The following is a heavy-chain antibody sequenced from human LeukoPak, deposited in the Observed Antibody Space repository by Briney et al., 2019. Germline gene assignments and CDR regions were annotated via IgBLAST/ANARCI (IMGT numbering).Heavy chain of an antibody. V-gene: IGHV3-30*03. D-gene: IGHD3-10*01. J-gene: IGHJ4*02. Sequence: SGGSLRLSCVTSGFTFSAYGMHWIRQVPGKGLEWVAVISYDAESNYHVDSVKGRFTISRDNSKNTLYLQMNSLRAEDTAVYYCARDGITMRILEYWGQGTLVTVSS. CDR1: GFTFSAYG. CDR3: ARDGITMRILEY. CDR2: ISYDAESN.